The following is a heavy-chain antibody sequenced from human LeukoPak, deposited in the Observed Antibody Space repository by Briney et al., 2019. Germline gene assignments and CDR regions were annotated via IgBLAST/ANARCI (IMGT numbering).Heavy chain of an antibody. J-gene: IGHJ4*02. V-gene: IGHV3-30*18. CDR2: ISYDGSNK. CDR1: GFTFSYFG. Sequence: GRCLGLSRAASGFTFSYFGMHWVLQAPGKGLEWVAVISYDGSNKYYADSVKGRFTISRDNSKNTLYLQMNSLRTEDTAVYYCAKGIVSTSAGGFDYWGQGTLVTVSS. D-gene: IGHD2-2*01. CDR3: AKGIVSTSAGGFDY.